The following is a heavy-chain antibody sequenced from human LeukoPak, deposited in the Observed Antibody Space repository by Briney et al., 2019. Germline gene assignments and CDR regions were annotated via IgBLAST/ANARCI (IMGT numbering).Heavy chain of an antibody. CDR1: GYSFTTYW. V-gene: IGHV5-51*01. CDR2: IYPGDSDT. D-gene: IGHD4-23*01. J-gene: IGHJ4*02. Sequence: GESLKISCKGSGYSFTTYWIGWVRQMPGKRLEWMGIIYPGDSDTRYTPSFQGQVTVSADKSISNAYLQWNRLKASDSAMYYCARAVQPPVVTASGYFFDYWGQGTLVTVSS. CDR3: ARAVQPPVVTASGYFFDY.